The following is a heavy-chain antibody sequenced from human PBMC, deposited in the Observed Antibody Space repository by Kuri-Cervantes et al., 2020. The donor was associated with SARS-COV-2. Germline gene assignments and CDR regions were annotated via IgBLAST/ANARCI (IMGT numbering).Heavy chain of an antibody. CDR3: VKDLGITMVRGVIIDYYYYGMDV. D-gene: IGHD3-10*01. J-gene: IGHJ6*02. V-gene: IGHV3-64D*09. CDR2: ISSNGGST. CDR1: GFTFSSYG. Sequence: GESLKISCAASGFTFSSYGMHWVRQAPGKGLEHVSAISSNGGSTYYADSVKGRFTISRDNSKNTLYLQMSSLRAEDTAVYYCVKDLGITMVRGVIIDYYYYGMDVWGQGTTVTVSS.